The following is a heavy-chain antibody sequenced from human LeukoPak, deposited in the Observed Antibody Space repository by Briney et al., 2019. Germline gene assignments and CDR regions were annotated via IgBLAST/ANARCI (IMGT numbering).Heavy chain of an antibody. D-gene: IGHD5-18*01. Sequence: KFQGRVTITRDTSASTAYMELSSLRSEDTAAYYCARELKYSYGAFDPWGQGTLVTVSS. J-gene: IGHJ5*02. V-gene: IGHV1-3*01. CDR3: ARELKYSYGAFDP.